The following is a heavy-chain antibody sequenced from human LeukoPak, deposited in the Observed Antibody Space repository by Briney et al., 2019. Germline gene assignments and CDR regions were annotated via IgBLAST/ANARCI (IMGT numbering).Heavy chain of an antibody. J-gene: IGHJ4*02. D-gene: IGHD5-12*01. Sequence: PGGSLRLSCAASGFSFSSYWMSWVRQAPGKGLEWVANIKQDGSEKYYVDSVKGRFTISRDNTKNSLYLQMNRLRAEDTAVYYCARERGYSGYVRYWGQGTLVTVSS. CDR1: GFSFSSYW. CDR2: IKQDGSEK. CDR3: ARERGYSGYVRY. V-gene: IGHV3-7*01.